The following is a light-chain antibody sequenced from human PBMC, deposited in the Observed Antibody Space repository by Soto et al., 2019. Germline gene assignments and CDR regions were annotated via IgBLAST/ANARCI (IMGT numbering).Light chain of an antibody. J-gene: IGKJ1*01. CDR2: AAS. Sequence: QMTQSPSSLSASVGETIIITCRASRDVGSDVSWYQQKPGQAPKLLIYAASNLYTGVPSRFSRSRSGTEFTLTISSLQPEDFASYYCLQDYGDSWTFGQGTKVEIE. CDR3: LQDYGDSWT. V-gene: IGKV1-6*01. CDR1: RDVGSD.